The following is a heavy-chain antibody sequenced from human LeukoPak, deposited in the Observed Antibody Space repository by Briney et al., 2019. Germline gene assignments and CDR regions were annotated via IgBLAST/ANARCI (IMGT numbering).Heavy chain of an antibody. D-gene: IGHD5-24*01. Sequence: GGSLRLSCAASGFTFSNYCIHWVRQVPEKRLVWVSRVNPDGSNIAYANSVKGRFTSSRDNAKNTLYLQMNRLRVEDTAVYYCASGGRDGDYCGQRILVTVSS. J-gene: IGHJ4*02. CDR1: GFTFSNYC. V-gene: IGHV3-74*01. CDR3: ASGGRDGDY. CDR2: VNPDGSNI.